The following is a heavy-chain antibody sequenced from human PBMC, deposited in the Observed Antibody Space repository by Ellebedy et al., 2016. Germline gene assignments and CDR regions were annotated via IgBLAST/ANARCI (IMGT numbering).Heavy chain of an antibody. CDR1: GFTFSSYA. J-gene: IGHJ5*02. V-gene: IGHV3-30-3*01. Sequence: GGSLRLSXAASGFTFSSYAMHWVRQAPGKGLEWVAVISYDGSNKYYADSVKGRFTISRDNSKNTLYLQMNSLRAEDTAVYYCARDLPWFDPWGQGTLVTVSS. CDR3: ARDLPWFDP. CDR2: ISYDGSNK.